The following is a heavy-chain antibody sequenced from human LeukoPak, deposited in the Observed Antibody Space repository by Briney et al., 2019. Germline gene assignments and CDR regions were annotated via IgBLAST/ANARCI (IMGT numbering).Heavy chain of an antibody. CDR1: GGSISSGSYY. CDR3: ARGWVTDCSSTSCYLGWFDP. D-gene: IGHD2-2*01. J-gene: IGHJ5*02. CDR2: IYTSGST. V-gene: IGHV4-61*02. Sequence: SQTLSLTCTVSGGSISSGSYYWSWIRQPAGKGLEWIGRIYTSGSTNYNPSLKRRVTISVDTSKNQFSLKLSSVTAADTAVYYCARGWVTDCSSTSCYLGWFDPWGQGTLVTVSS.